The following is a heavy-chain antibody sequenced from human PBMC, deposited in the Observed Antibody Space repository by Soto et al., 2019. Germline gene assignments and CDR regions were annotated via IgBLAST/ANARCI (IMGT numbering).Heavy chain of an antibody. D-gene: IGHD3-10*01. Sequence: SETLSLTCTVSGGSISSGGYYWSWIRQHPGKGLEWIGYIYYSGSTYYNPSLKSRVTISVDTSKNQFSLKLSSVTAADTAVYYLAGSWGWSGSGSSIAYYHYGMDVWGQGTTVTVSS. CDR2: IYYSGST. J-gene: IGHJ6*02. CDR3: AGSWGWSGSGSSIAYYHYGMDV. V-gene: IGHV4-31*03. CDR1: GGSISSGGYY.